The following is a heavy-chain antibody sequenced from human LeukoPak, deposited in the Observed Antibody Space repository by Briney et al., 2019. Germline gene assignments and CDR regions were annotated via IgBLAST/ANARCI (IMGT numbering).Heavy chain of an antibody. CDR1: GYTFTSHD. Sequence: ASVKVSCKASGYTFTSHDINWVRQATGQGLEWMGWMNPSSGDTGYSQKFQGRVTMTGDTSISTAYMELSSLRSEDTAVYYCARGGDALRDGYSPWGQGTLVTVSS. CDR2: MNPSSGDT. V-gene: IGHV1-8*01. J-gene: IGHJ5*02. D-gene: IGHD5-24*01. CDR3: ARGGDALRDGYSP.